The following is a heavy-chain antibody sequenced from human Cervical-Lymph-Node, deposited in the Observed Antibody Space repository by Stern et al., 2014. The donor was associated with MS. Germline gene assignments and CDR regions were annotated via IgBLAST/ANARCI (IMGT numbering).Heavy chain of an antibody. J-gene: IGHJ2*01. V-gene: IGHV3-11*01. Sequence: VQLVESGGGLVKPGGSLRLSCEASGFTFNDFYMSWIRQAPGKGLEWISYISSVGTTTAYADSVKGRFTISRDNAKKTLYLQMDSLRAEDTAVYFCTRRWYFDLWGRGTLVTVSS. CDR1: GFTFNDFY. CDR2: ISSVGTTT. CDR3: TRRWYFDL.